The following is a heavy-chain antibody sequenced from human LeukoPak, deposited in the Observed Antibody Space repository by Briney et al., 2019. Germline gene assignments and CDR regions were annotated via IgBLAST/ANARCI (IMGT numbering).Heavy chain of an antibody. CDR3: ARSRSLHDY. Sequence: GGSLRLSCAASGFTFSSYWMSWVRQAPGKGLEWVANINQDGSEKHYVDSVKGRFTISRDNAKNSLYLQMNSLGTEDTALYYCARSRSLHDYWGQGTLVTVSS. CDR2: INQDGSEK. V-gene: IGHV3-7*01. CDR1: GFTFSSYW. J-gene: IGHJ4*02.